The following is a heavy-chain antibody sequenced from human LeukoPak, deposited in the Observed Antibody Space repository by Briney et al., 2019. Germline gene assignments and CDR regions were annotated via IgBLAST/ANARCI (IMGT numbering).Heavy chain of an antibody. CDR1: GGSISSSSYY. CDR2: IYYSGST. V-gene: IGHV4-39*07. J-gene: IGHJ6*03. Sequence: SETLSLTCTVSGGSISSSSYYWGWIRQPPGKGLEWFGSIYYSGSTYYNPSLKSRVTISVDTSKNQFSLKLSSVTAADTAVYYCAREGQDYDFWSDTYYYYYYMDVWGKGTTVTVSS. D-gene: IGHD3-3*01. CDR3: AREGQDYDFWSDTYYYYYYMDV.